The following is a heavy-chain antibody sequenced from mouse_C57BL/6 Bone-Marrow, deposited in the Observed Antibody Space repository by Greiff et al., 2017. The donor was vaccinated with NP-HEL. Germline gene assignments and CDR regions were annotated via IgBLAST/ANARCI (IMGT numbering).Heavy chain of an antibody. J-gene: IGHJ2*01. D-gene: IGHD1-1*01. V-gene: IGHV3-6*01. CDR1: GYSITSGYY. CDR2: ISYDGSN. Sequence: EVKVEESGPGLVKPSQSLSLTCSVTGYSITSGYYWNWIRQFPGNKLEWMGYISYDGSNNYNPSLKNRISITRDTSKNQFFLKLNSVTTEDTATYYCARERYYGSSYYFDYWGQGTTLTVSS. CDR3: ARERYYGSSYYFDY.